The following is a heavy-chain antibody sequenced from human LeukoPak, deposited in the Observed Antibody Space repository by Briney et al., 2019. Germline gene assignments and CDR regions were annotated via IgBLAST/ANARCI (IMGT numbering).Heavy chain of an antibody. CDR2: ISGSGGST. V-gene: IGHV3-23*01. Sequence: QPGGSLRLSCAASGFTFSSYAMSWVRQAPGKGLEWVSAISGSGGSTYYADSVKGRFTISRDNSKNTLYLQMNSLRAEDTAVHYCAKGVLLRSSYFDYWGQGTLVTVSS. D-gene: IGHD1-26*01. CDR3: AKGVLLRSSYFDY. J-gene: IGHJ4*02. CDR1: GFTFSSYA.